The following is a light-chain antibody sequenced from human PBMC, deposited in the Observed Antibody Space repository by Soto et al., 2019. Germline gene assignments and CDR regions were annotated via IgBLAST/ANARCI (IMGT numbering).Light chain of an antibody. J-gene: IGKJ1*01. CDR1: QGISTY. Sequence: QMTQRRSSLSYCGGDRHTKPCRASQGISTYLNWYQQKPGKAPKLLIYAASSLQSGVPSRFSGSGSETDFTLTISSLQPEDFATYSCQQSYSTTWTFGQGTKVDI. V-gene: IGKV1-39*01. CDR2: AAS. CDR3: QQSYSTTWT.